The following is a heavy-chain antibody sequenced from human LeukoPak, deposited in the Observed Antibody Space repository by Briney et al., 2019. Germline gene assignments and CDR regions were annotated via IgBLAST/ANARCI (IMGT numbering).Heavy chain of an antibody. CDR1: GFTFSTYW. J-gene: IGHJ6*03. CDR2: INSDGSST. Sequence: GGSLRLSCAASGFTFSTYWMYWVRQAPGKGLVWVSRINSDGSSTTYADSVKGRFPISRDNAKNTLYLQMNSLRADDTSVYYCARVGAMVRGGYKDYYYMDVWGKGTTVTVSS. D-gene: IGHD3-10*01. CDR3: ARVGAMVRGGYKDYYYMDV. V-gene: IGHV3-74*03.